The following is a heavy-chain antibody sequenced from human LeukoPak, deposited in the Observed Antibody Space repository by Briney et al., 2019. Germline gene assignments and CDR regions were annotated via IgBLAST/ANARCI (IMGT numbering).Heavy chain of an antibody. CDR3: AKDLNSSGWYAAFDY. CDR1: GFTFTAYA. CDR2: ISDRSAGDST. Sequence: GGSLRLSCAASGFTFTAYAMSWVRQTPGKGLEWVSFISDRSAGDSTYYADSVRGRFTISRDSSASTLYLQMNSLRAEDTAVYYCAKDLNSSGWYAAFDYWGQGTLVTVSS. D-gene: IGHD6-19*01. J-gene: IGHJ4*02. V-gene: IGHV3-23*01.